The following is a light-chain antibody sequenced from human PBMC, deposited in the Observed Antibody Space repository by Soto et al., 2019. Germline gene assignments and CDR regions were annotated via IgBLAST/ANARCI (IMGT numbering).Light chain of an antibody. CDR2: EVS. J-gene: IGLJ3*02. CDR3: SSYTSTSTRM. Sequence: QSVLTQPASVSGSPGQSITISCTGTSSDVGGYNYVSWYQQHPGKAPKLIIYEVSNRPSGVSNRFSGSKSGNTAFLTISGLQAEDEADYYCSSYTSTSTRMFGGGTKLTVL. V-gene: IGLV2-14*01. CDR1: SSDVGGYNY.